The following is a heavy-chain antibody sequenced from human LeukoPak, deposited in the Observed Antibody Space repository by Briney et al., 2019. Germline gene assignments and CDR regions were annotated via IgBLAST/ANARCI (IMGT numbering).Heavy chain of an antibody. Sequence: GGSLRLSRAASGFTFSSYAMSWVRQAPGKGLEWVSAISGSGGSTYYADSVKGRFTISRDNSKNTLYPQMNSLRAEDTAVYYCAKDVDIVATVANYWGQGTLVAVSS. CDR3: AKDVDIVATVANY. V-gene: IGHV3-23*01. CDR1: GFTFSSYA. D-gene: IGHD5-12*01. J-gene: IGHJ4*02. CDR2: ISGSGGST.